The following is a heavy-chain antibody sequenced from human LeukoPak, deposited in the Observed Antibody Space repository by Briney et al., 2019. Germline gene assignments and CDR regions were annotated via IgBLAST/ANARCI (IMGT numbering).Heavy chain of an antibody. CDR1: GFTFSSYA. CDR3: ASSMTFDI. Sequence: PGRSLRLSCAASGFTFSSYAMHWARQAPGKGLEWVAVISYDGSNKYYADSVKGRFTISRDNSKNTLYLQMNSLRAEDTAVYYCASSMTFDIWGQGTMVTVSS. CDR2: ISYDGSNK. J-gene: IGHJ3*02. V-gene: IGHV3-30*04. D-gene: IGHD2-2*01.